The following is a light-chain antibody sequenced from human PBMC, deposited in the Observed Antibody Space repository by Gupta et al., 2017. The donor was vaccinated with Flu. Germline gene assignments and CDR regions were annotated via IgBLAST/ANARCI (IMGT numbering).Light chain of an antibody. CDR2: RDS. V-gene: IGLV3-9*01. CDR3: PVWDRITPYV. Sequence: HWYQQKPGQAPVLVIYRDSSRPSGIPERFSGSSSGNTATLTISGAQAGDEADYSCPVWDRITPYVFGTGPKVTVL. J-gene: IGLJ1*01.